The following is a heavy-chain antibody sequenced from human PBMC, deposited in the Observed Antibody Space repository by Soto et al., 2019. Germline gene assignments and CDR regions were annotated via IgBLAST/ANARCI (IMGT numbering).Heavy chain of an antibody. J-gene: IGHJ4*02. CDR3: ARGSVAGPFGY. CDR2: ISWNSGSI. V-gene: IGHV3-9*01. CDR1: GFTFDDYA. D-gene: IGHD6-19*01. Sequence: SLRLSCAASGFTFDDYAMHWVRQAPGKGLEWVSGISWNSGSIGYADSVKGRFTISRDNAKNSLYLQMNSLRAADTAVYYCARGSVAGPFGYWGQGTLVTVSS.